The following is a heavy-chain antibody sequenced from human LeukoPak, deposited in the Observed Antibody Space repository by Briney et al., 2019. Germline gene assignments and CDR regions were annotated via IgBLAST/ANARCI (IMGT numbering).Heavy chain of an antibody. V-gene: IGHV4-61*01. CDR3: ARFKSGGFSYFDS. CDR2: LFSTGSA. D-gene: IGHD3-3*01. CDR1: GASLTRPTYY. J-gene: IGHJ4*02. Sequence: SETLSLTCSVSGASLTRPTYYQWSWIRQPPGKGLELIGSLFSTGSATLNPSLKSRVTMSLDTSKSQFSLKLSSVAAEDSAVYYCARFKSGGFSYFDSWGQGTLVAVSS.